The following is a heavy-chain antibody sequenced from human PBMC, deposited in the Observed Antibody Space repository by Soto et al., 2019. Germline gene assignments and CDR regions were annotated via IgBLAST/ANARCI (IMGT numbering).Heavy chain of an antibody. V-gene: IGHV3-11*05. Sequence: QVQLVESGGGLVKPGGSLRLSCAVSGFTFSDYYMTWIRQAPGKVLEWGSYISSSTSHTNYADSVKGRFTISRDNAKNSLFLQMNSLRAEDTAVYYCARGRGAAADYFDFWGQGTLVTVSS. J-gene: IGHJ4*02. CDR2: ISSSTSHT. D-gene: IGHD6-13*01. CDR3: ARGRGAAADYFDF. CDR1: GFTFSDYY.